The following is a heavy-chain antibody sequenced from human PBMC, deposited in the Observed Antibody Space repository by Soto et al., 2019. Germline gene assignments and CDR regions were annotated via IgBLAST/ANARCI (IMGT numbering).Heavy chain of an antibody. CDR3: ARDQGLEASGITWFDP. CDR1: GACMDSYH. Sequence: SETLSVTCTVSGACMDSYHWSWMRQPARKGLEWIGHIHSSGSTNYNPSLQSRVAMSVDTSKNQFSLRLMSLTAADTAVYYCARDQGLEASGITWFDPWGQGSLVTVSS. CDR2: IHSSGST. D-gene: IGHD3-10*01. J-gene: IGHJ5*02. V-gene: IGHV4-4*07.